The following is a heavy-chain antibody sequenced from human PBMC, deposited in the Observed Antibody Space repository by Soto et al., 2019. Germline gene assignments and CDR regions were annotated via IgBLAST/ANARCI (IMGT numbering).Heavy chain of an antibody. J-gene: IGHJ6*02. Sequence: QVQLQQSGPGLVKPSQTLSLTCTVSGGSISGDYYHWTWIRQSPGKGLEWIGYIHFSGSVLYNPSFKSRPTISVDTSKNQFSLHLRFVTAADTAVYFCAREDDGGDRDYYGLDVWGQGTTVTVSS. CDR3: AREDDGGDRDYYGLDV. CDR2: IHFSGSV. V-gene: IGHV4-30-4*08. CDR1: GGSISGDYYH. D-gene: IGHD2-21*02.